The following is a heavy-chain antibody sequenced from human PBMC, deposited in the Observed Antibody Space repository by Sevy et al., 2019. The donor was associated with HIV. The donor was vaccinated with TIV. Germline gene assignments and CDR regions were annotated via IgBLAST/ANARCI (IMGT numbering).Heavy chain of an antibody. Sequence: GGSLRLSCAASGFTFSSYAMRWVRQAPGKGLEWVSGISGSGGSTYYADSVKGRFTISRDNSKNTLYMQMNSLRAEDTAVYYCAKDGKKRSATGDFDCWGQETLVTVSS. CDR1: GFTFSSYA. CDR3: AKDGKKRSATGDFDC. CDR2: ISGSGGST. V-gene: IGHV3-23*01. J-gene: IGHJ4*02. D-gene: IGHD1-1*01.